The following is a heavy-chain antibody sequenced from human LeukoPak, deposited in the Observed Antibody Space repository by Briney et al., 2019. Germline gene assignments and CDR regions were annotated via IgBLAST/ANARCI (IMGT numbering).Heavy chain of an antibody. J-gene: IGHJ4*02. Sequence: GGSLRLSCAASGFTFSSYAMSWVRQAPGKGLEWVSAISGSGGSTYYADSVKGRFTISRDNSKNTLYLQMNSLRAEDTAVYYCAKDLFDQSDILTGYYLGLNYFDYWGQGTLVTVSS. D-gene: IGHD3-9*01. CDR2: ISGSGGST. CDR1: GFTFSSYA. V-gene: IGHV3-23*01. CDR3: AKDLFDQSDILTGYYLGLNYFDY.